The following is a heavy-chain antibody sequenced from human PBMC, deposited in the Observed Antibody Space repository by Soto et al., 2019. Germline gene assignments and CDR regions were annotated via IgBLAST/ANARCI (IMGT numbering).Heavy chain of an antibody. CDR3: AVLRQFYNSQTPLDY. CDR1: GYTFTGYS. V-gene: IGHV1-2*02. D-gene: IGHD3-22*01. CDR2: FDPENGET. Sequence: ASVKVSCKASGYTFTGYSMHWVRQAPGQGLEWMGGFDPENGETNYAQKFQGRVTMTRDTSTSTAYMELSRLRSDDTAVYYCAVLRQFYNSQTPLDYWGQGTLVTVSS. J-gene: IGHJ4*02.